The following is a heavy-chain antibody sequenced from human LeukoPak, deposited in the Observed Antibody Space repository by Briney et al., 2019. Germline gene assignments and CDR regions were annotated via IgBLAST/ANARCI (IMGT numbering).Heavy chain of an antibody. V-gene: IGHV3-33*01. D-gene: IGHD5-18*01. Sequence: GGSLRLSCAASGFTFSSYGMHWVRQAPGKGLEWVAVICYDGSNKYYADSVKGRFTISRDNSKNTLYLQMNSLRAEDTAVYYCARDRDSYGYGLYYFDYWGQGTLVTVSS. CDR2: ICYDGSNK. CDR3: ARDRDSYGYGLYYFDY. J-gene: IGHJ4*02. CDR1: GFTFSSYG.